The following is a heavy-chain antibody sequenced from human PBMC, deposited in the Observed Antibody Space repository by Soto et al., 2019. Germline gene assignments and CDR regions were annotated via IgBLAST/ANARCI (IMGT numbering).Heavy chain of an antibody. CDR3: ARDKITGLFDY. Sequence: QVQLQQWGAGLLKPSETLSLTCAVYGGSFSGYYWTWIRQPPGTGLEWIGEINHSGSTNYNPSIKSRVTILVDTSKNQCSLKLTSVTAAATAVYYCARDKITGLFDYWGQGTLVTVSS. D-gene: IGHD2-8*02. CDR2: INHSGST. CDR1: GGSFSGYY. V-gene: IGHV4-34*01. J-gene: IGHJ4*02.